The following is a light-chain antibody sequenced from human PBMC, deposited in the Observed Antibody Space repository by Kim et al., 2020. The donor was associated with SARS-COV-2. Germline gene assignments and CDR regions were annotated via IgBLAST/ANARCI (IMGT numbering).Light chain of an antibody. CDR1: NIGSKS. Sequence: APGKAASITCAGNNIGSKSVHWCQQKPGQAPVLVIYSDSDRPPGIPERFSGSNSANTATLTISRVEAGDEADYYCQVWDSDSDHWVFGGGTQLTVL. J-gene: IGLJ3*02. CDR2: SDS. V-gene: IGLV3-21*04. CDR3: QVWDSDSDHWV.